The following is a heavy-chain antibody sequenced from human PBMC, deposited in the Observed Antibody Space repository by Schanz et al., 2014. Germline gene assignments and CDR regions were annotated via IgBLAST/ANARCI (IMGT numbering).Heavy chain of an antibody. V-gene: IGHV3-48*01. CDR1: GITFSSHS. Sequence: EVQLLESGGGLVKPGGSLRLSCAASGITFSSHSFNWVRQAPGKGLEWISYITYNGGTIYYADSVKGRFTISRDNAKNSVFLQMNSLRAEDTAVYYCVRDSFFAFDYWGQGTLVTVSS. J-gene: IGHJ4*02. CDR2: ITYNGGTI. D-gene: IGHD3-3*01. CDR3: VRDSFFAFDY.